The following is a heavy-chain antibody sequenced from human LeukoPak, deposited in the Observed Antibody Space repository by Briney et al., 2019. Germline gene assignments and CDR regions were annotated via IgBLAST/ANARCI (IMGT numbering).Heavy chain of an antibody. CDR1: GYSFTSYW. J-gene: IGHJ3*02. V-gene: IGHV5-51*01. D-gene: IGHD3-10*01. CDR2: IYPGDSDT. Sequence: GESLKISCKGSGYSFTSYWIGWVRQMPGKGLEWMGIIYPGDSDTRYSPSFQGQVTISADKSIGTAYLQWSSLKASDTAMYYCARFGTAYRNAFDIWGQGTMVTVSS. CDR3: ARFGTAYRNAFDI.